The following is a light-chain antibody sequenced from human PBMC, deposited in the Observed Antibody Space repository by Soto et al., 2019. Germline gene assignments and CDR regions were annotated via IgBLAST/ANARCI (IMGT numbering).Light chain of an antibody. Sequence: QSGLTQPASVSGSPGQSITIACTGNSSNVGSYKLVSWYQQHPGKAPKLMIFEVNKRPSGVSNRFSGSKSGNTASLTISGLKVEDEADYYCCSSGGSPTYVYGTGTKVTVL. CDR3: CSSGGSPTYV. CDR2: EVN. J-gene: IGLJ1*01. CDR1: SSNVGSYKL. V-gene: IGLV2-23*02.